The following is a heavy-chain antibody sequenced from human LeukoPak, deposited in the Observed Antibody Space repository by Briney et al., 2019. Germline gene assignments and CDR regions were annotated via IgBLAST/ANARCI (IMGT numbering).Heavy chain of an antibody. CDR3: ARANEDTAMAFDY. CDR2: IYHSGST. D-gene: IGHD5-18*01. CDR1: GGSISTYS. Sequence: SGTLSLTCTVSGGSISTYSWSWIRQPPGKGLEWIGYIYHSGSTYYNPSLKSRVTISVDRSKNQFSLKLSSVTAADTAVYYCARANEDTAMAFDYWGQGTLVTVSS. V-gene: IGHV4-30-2*01. J-gene: IGHJ4*02.